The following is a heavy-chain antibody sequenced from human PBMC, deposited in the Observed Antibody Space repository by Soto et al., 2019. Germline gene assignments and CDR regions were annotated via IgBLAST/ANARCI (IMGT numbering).Heavy chain of an antibody. Sequence: VGSLRLSCAASGFPFSSYAMSWVRQAPGKGLEWVSGISGSGGITYYADSVKGRFTISRDNSKNTLYLQMNSLRADDTAVYFCAKSLSASPNYFFDSWGQGTLVTVSS. J-gene: IGHJ4*02. V-gene: IGHV3-23*01. D-gene: IGHD1-1*01. CDR3: AKSLSASPNYFFDS. CDR2: ISGSGGIT. CDR1: GFPFSSYA.